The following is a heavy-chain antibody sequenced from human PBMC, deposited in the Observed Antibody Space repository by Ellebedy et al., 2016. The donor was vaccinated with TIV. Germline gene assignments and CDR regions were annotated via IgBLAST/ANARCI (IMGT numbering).Heavy chain of an antibody. D-gene: IGHD7-27*01. V-gene: IGHV3-23*01. Sequence: GESLKISXAASGFTFSSYAMSWVRQAPGKGLEWVSAVSDGGGRAEYADSVKGRFTISRDNSKNTLYLQMNSLRAEDTAVYYCATGRRNWYFDLWGRGTLVTVSS. J-gene: IGHJ2*01. CDR2: VSDGGGRA. CDR1: GFTFSSYA. CDR3: ATGRRNWYFDL.